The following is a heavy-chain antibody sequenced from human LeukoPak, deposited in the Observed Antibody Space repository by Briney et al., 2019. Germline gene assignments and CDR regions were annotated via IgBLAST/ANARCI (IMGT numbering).Heavy chain of an antibody. CDR3: ARDRPGGVALDAFDI. CDR2: IKQDGSEK. Sequence: PGGSLRLSCAASGFTFSSYWVSWVRQAPGKGLEWVANIKQDGSEKYYVDSVKGRFTISRDNAKNSLYLQMNSLRAEDTAVYYCARDRPGGVALDAFDIWGQGTMVTVSS. CDR1: GFTFSSYW. D-gene: IGHD3-3*01. V-gene: IGHV3-7*01. J-gene: IGHJ3*02.